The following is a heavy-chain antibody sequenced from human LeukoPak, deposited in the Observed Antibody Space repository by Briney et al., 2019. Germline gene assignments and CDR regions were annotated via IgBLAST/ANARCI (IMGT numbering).Heavy chain of an antibody. V-gene: IGHV3-69-1*01. CDR2: IGGDGIA. CDR3: AKDRANWAIDD. CDR1: GFTSTDHP. D-gene: IGHD3-16*01. J-gene: IGHJ4*02. Sequence: GGSLRLSCVASGFTSTDHPMNWVRQAPGKGLEWISYIGGDGIAFYADSVKGRFTASKDDARKSMYLQMNSLRVEDMAVYYCAKDRANWAIDDWGQGTQVTVSS.